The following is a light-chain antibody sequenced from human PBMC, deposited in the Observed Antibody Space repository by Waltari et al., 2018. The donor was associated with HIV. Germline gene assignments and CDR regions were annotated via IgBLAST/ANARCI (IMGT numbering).Light chain of an antibody. CDR2: AAS. CDR3: QQSYSSWT. Sequence: DIQMTQSPSSLSASVGDRVNITCRASQSISSYLNWYQQKPGIAPKLLIYAASSLQSGVPSRFSGSGSGTDFTLTISSLQPEDFAIYYCQQSYSSWTFGQGTKVEIK. CDR1: QSISSY. V-gene: IGKV1-39*01. J-gene: IGKJ1*01.